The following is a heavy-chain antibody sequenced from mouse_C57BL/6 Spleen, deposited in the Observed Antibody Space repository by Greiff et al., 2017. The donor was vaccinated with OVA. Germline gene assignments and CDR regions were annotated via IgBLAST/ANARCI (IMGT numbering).Heavy chain of an antibody. CDR3: ARSYDGYYWYFDV. CDR1: GYTFTSYT. J-gene: IGHJ1*03. Sequence: QVHVKQSGAELARPGASVKMSCKASGYTFTSYTMHWVKQRPGQGLEWIGYINPSSGYTKYNQKFKDKATLTADKSSSTAYMQLSSLTSEDSAVYYCARSYDGYYWYFDVWGTGTTVTVSS. V-gene: IGHV1-4*01. D-gene: IGHD2-3*01. CDR2: INPSSGYT.